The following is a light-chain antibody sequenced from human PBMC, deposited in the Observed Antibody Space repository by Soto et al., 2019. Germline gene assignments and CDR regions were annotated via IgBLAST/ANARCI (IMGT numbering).Light chain of an antibody. J-gene: IGKJ4*01. CDR2: DAS. V-gene: IGKV3-11*01. Sequence: EIVLTQSPATLSLSPGERATLSCRASQSVSSYLAWYQQKPGQAPRLLIYDASNRATGIPARFSGSGSGTDFTLTISSLEPEDFAAYYCQQRSNWPLTFGGGTKVDI. CDR1: QSVSSY. CDR3: QQRSNWPLT.